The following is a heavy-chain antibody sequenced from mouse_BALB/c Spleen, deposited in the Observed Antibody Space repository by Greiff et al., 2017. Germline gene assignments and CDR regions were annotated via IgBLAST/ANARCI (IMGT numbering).Heavy chain of an antibody. V-gene: IGHV5-6-5*01. CDR3: AREVAYYGNYGFAY. CDR1: GFTFSSYA. D-gene: IGHD2-10*01. J-gene: IGHJ3*01. Sequence: EVQGVESGGGLVKPGGSLKLSCAASGFTFSSYAMSWVRQTPEKRLEWVASISSGGSTYYPDSVKGRFTISRDNARNILYLQMSSLRSEDTAMYYCAREVAYYGNYGFAYWGQGTLVTVSA. CDR2: ISSGGST.